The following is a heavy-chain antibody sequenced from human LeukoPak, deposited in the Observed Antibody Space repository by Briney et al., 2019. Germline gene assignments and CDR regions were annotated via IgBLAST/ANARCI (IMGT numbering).Heavy chain of an antibody. V-gene: IGHV4-4*02. CDR2: IYHSGTT. CDR3: AREYSWYYFDY. J-gene: IGHJ4*02. Sequence: SETLSLTCAVSGASISSSNWWSWVRQPPGNGLEWIGEIYHSGTTNYNPSLKGRVTISVDKSKNQFSLKLSSVTAADTAVYYCAREYSWYYFDYWGQGTLVTVSS. D-gene: IGHD2-15*01. CDR1: GASISSSNW.